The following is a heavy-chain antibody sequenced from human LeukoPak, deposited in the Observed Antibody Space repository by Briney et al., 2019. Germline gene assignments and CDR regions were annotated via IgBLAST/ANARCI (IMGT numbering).Heavy chain of an antibody. J-gene: IGHJ3*02. V-gene: IGHV3-23*01. D-gene: IGHD3-22*01. CDR3: AKDFLYYDSPQAFDI. CDR1: GFTFSSYA. CDR2: ISGSGGST. Sequence: PGGSLRLSCAASGFTFSSYAMSWVRQAPGKGLEWVSAISGSGGSTYYADSVKGRFTISRDNSKNTLYLQMNRLRAEDTAVYYCAKDFLYYDSPQAFDIWGQGTMVTVSS.